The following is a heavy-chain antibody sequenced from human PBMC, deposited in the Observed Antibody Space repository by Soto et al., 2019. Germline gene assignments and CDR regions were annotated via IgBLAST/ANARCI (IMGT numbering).Heavy chain of an antibody. D-gene: IGHD6-19*01. J-gene: IGHJ2*01. V-gene: IGHV1-3*01. CDR3: ARSGYSSGWYHWYFDF. CDR1: GYTFSNYG. CDR2: INAGNGNT. Sequence: QVHLVQSGAEVKKPGASVKLYCKASGYTFSNYGIHWVRQAPGQRLEWMGWINAGNGNTKYSEKFRGRVTMTRDTSASTAYMELSSLRSEDTAVYFCARSGYSSGWYHWYFDFWGRGTLVTVSS.